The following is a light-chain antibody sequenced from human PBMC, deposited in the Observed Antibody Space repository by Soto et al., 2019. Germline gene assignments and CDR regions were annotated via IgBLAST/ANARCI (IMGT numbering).Light chain of an antibody. CDR3: QSYDSSLSVV. Sequence: QLVLTQPPSVSGAPGQRVTLSCPGSSSNIGAGYDVHWYQQLPGTAPKLLIYGNSNRPSGVPDRFSGSKSGTSASLAITGLQAEDEADYYCQSYDSSLSVVFGGGTKLTVL. V-gene: IGLV1-40*01. CDR1: SSNIGAGYD. CDR2: GNS. J-gene: IGLJ2*01.